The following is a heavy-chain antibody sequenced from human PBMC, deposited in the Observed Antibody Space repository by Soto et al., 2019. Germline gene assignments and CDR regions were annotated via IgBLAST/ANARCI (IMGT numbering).Heavy chain of an antibody. CDR1: GFTFSSYS. CDR3: ARDPGYCSSTSCYDLDYYFDY. Sequence: PGGSLRLSCAASGFTFSSYSMNWVRQAPGKGLEWVSSISSSSSYIYYADSVKGRFTISRDNAKNSLYLQMNSLRAEDTAVYYCARDPGYCSSTSCYDLDYYFDYWGQGTLVTVSS. D-gene: IGHD2-2*03. CDR2: ISSSSSYI. J-gene: IGHJ4*02. V-gene: IGHV3-21*01.